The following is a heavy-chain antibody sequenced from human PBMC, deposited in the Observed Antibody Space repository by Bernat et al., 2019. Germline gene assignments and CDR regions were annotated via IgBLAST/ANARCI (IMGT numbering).Heavy chain of an antibody. Sequence: QVQLVESGGGVGQPGRSLRLSCGASGFTFSTYAMHWVRQAPGKGLEWVAVISYDGSNKYYADSVKGRFTISRDNSRNTLYLQMNSLRAEDTAVYYYARGPAQYCGGGSCYSRTFDYWGQGTLVTVSS. CDR1: GFTFSTYA. J-gene: IGHJ4*02. CDR2: ISYDGSNK. D-gene: IGHD2-15*01. V-gene: IGHV3-30*07. CDR3: ARGPAQYCGGGSCYSRTFDY.